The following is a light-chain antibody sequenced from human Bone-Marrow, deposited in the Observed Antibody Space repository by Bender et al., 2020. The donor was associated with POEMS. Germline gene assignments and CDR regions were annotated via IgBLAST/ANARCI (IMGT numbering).Light chain of an antibody. V-gene: IGLV2-11*01. Sequence: QSALTQPLSVSGSPGQSVTISCTGTSSDVGSYNYVSWYQLHPGKAPKLVIYEVNQRPSEVPDRFSGSKSGTSASLAISGLQAEDEADFYCCSYADNSVWVFGGGTKLTVL. CDR3: CSYADNSVWV. CDR2: EVN. CDR1: SSDVGSYNY. J-gene: IGLJ3*02.